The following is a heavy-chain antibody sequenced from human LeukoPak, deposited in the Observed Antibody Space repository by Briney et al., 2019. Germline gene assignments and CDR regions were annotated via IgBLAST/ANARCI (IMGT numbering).Heavy chain of an antibody. CDR3: AREASTSCYLDV. J-gene: IGHJ6*04. D-gene: IGHD2-2*01. CDR2: IYYSGST. CDR1: GGSISSYY. V-gene: IGHV4-59*12. Sequence: SETLSLTCTVSGGSISSYYWSWIRQPPGKGLEWIGYIYYSGSTNYNPSLKSRVTISVDTSKNQFSLKLSSVTAADTAVYYCAREASTSCYLDVWGKGTTVTVSS.